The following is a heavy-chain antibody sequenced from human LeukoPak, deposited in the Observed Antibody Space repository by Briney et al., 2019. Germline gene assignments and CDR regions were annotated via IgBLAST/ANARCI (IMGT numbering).Heavy chain of an antibody. CDR1: GFTFSSYW. Sequence: GGSLRLSCAASGFTFSSYWMHWVRQAHGKGLMWVSRVNTDGSHTNYADSVKGRFTISRDNAKNALYLQMNSLRAEDTAIYYCARGDLTFWGFPHWGQGALVTVSS. CDR3: ARGDLTFWGFPH. J-gene: IGHJ4*02. V-gene: IGHV3-74*01. CDR2: VNTDGSHT. D-gene: IGHD7-27*01.